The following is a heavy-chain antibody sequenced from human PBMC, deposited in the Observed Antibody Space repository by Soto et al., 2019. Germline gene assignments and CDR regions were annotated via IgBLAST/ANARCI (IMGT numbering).Heavy chain of an antibody. V-gene: IGHV1-18*01. Sequence: ASVKVSCKASGYTFTSYGISWVRQAPGQGLEWMGWISAYNGNTNYAQKLQGRVTMTTDTSTSTAYMELRSLRSDDTAVYYCARVTGYCSSTSCQDDYYYYYGMDVWGQGTTVTVLL. CDR3: ARVTGYCSSTSCQDDYYYYYGMDV. J-gene: IGHJ6*02. D-gene: IGHD2-2*01. CDR2: ISAYNGNT. CDR1: GYTFTSYG.